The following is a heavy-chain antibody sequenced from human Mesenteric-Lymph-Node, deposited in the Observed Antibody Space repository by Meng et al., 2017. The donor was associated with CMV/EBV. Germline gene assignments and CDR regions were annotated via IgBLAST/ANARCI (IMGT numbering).Heavy chain of an antibody. CDR3: ARDGYRKYGDYYYGMDV. D-gene: IGHD5-24*01. CDR1: GFTLSDYY. J-gene: IGHJ6*02. V-gene: IGHV3-30*03. CDR2: ISYDGSNQ. Sequence: GESLKISCAASGFTLSDYYMDWVRQAPGKGLEWVAVISYDGSNQYYADSVKGRFTISRDNSKNTLYLQMNSLRPEDTAVYYCARDGYRKYGDYYYGMDVWGQGTTVTVSS.